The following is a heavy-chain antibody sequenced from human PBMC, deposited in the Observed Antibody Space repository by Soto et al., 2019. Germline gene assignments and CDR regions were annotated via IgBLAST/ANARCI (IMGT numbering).Heavy chain of an antibody. V-gene: IGHV3-23*01. CDR1: GFTFSNYG. J-gene: IGHJ4*02. D-gene: IGHD6-19*01. Sequence: EVQLLGSGGGSVQPGGSLRLSCAASGFTFSNYGMTWVRQAPGKGLEWLSATSDVSTFYRESVKGRFTMYRDDSINMLFLHMSSLRAEDTATYYCARLVPGTWFGDYWGQGILVSVSS. CDR2: TSDVST. CDR3: ARLVPGTWFGDY.